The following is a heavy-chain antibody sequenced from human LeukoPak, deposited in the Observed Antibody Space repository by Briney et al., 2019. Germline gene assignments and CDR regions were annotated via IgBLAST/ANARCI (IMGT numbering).Heavy chain of an antibody. CDR1: GFTFSSYE. CDR2: ISSSGSTI. J-gene: IGHJ4*02. Sequence: AGGSLRLSCAASGFTFSSYEMNWVRQAPGKGLEWVSYISSSGSTIYYADSVKGRFTISRDNAKNSLYLQMNSLRAEDTAVYYCARAYYGSGSYYQQRFDYWGQGTLVTVSS. D-gene: IGHD3-10*01. CDR3: ARAYYGSGSYYQQRFDY. V-gene: IGHV3-48*03.